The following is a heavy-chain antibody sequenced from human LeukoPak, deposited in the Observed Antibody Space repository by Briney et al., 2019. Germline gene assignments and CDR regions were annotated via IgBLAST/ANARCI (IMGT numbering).Heavy chain of an antibody. Sequence: GGSLRLSCAASGFTFSSYWMSWVRQAPGKGLEWVANIKLDGSQKYYVDSVKGRFTVSRDNAKNALYLQLTSLRAEDTAVYYCAGATTVDYWGQGTLVTVAS. CDR1: GFTFSSYW. V-gene: IGHV3-7*04. J-gene: IGHJ4*02. D-gene: IGHD4-17*01. CDR2: IKLDGSQK. CDR3: AGATTVDY.